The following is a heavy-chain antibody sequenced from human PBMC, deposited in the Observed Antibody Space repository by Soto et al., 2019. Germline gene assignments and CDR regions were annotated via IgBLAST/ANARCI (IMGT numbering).Heavy chain of an antibody. V-gene: IGHV1-18*01. J-gene: IGHJ6*02. Sequence: ASVKVSCKASGYTFTSYGISWVRQAPGQGLEWMGWISAYNGNTNYAQKLQGRVTMTTDTSTSTAYMELRSLRSDDTAVYYCARDRIAVAGSYYYGMDVWGQGTTVTVSS. CDR2: ISAYNGNT. D-gene: IGHD6-19*01. CDR1: GYTFTSYG. CDR3: ARDRIAVAGSYYYGMDV.